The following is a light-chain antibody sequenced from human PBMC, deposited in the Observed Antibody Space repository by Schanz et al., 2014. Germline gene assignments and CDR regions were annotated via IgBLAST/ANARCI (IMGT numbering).Light chain of an antibody. J-gene: IGKJ2*01. CDR1: QSVNSDY. Sequence: EIVLTQSPGTLSLSPGERATLSCRASQSVNSDYLAWYQQKPGQAPRLLIYGASTRATGIPARFSGSGSGTEFTLTISRLEPEDFAVYYCQQYGNSVRTFGQGTKLEIK. CDR2: GAS. V-gene: IGKV3-20*01. CDR3: QQYGNSVRT.